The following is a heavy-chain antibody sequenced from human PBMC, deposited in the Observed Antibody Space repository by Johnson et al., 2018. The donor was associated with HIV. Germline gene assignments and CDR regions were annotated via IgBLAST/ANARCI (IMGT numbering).Heavy chain of an antibody. CDR1: GFTFSNYA. D-gene: IGHD1-26*01. CDR2: ISYDESNK. CDR3: ARVGATAAFDI. V-gene: IGHV3-30-3*01. Sequence: MQLVESGGGVVQPGRSLRLSCAASGFTFSNYAMHWVRQAPGKGLDWVALISYDESNKYYAESVKGRFTISRDNSKTTLYLQMGSLRAEDTAVYYCARVGATAAFDIWCQGTMVTVSS. J-gene: IGHJ3*02.